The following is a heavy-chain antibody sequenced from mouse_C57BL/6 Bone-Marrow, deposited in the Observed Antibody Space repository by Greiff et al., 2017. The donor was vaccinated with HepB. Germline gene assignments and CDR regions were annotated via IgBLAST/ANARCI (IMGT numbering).Heavy chain of an antibody. CDR2: IYPGSGNT. D-gene: IGHD1-1*01. Sequence: VKLQQSGAELVRPGASVKLSCKASGYTFTDYYINWVKQRPGQGLEWIARIYPGSGNTYYNEKFKGKATLTAEKSSSTAYMQLSSLTSEDSAVYFCARGLYYYGSSYVWYFDVWGTGTTVTVSS. CDR3: ARGLYYYGSSYVWYFDV. J-gene: IGHJ1*03. CDR1: GYTFTDYY. V-gene: IGHV1-76*01.